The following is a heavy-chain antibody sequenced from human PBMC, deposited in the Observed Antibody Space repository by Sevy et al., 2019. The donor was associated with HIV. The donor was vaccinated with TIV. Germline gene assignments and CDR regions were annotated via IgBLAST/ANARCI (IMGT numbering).Heavy chain of an antibody. CDR2: ISSSGSTI. Sequence: GGSLRLSYAASGFTFSDYYMSWVRQAPGKGLEWVSYISSSGSTIYYADSVKGRFTISRDNAKNSLYLQMNSLRAEDTAVYYCARDPTYYDFWSGYYTGWFDPWGQGTLVTVSS. CDR1: GFTFSDYY. J-gene: IGHJ5*02. CDR3: ARDPTYYDFWSGYYTGWFDP. V-gene: IGHV3-11*01. D-gene: IGHD3-3*01.